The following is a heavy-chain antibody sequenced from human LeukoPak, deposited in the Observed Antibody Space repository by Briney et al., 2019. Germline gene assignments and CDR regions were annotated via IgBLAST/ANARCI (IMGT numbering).Heavy chain of an antibody. CDR3: ARAVPTYSSGWYGNYYYYYMDV. V-gene: IGHV1-2*02. J-gene: IGHJ6*03. CDR1: GYTFTGYY. CDR2: INPNSGGT. D-gene: IGHD6-19*01. Sequence: ASVKVSCKASGYTFTGYYMHWVRQAPGQGLEWMGWINPNSGGTSYAQKFQGRVTMTRDTSISTAYMELSRLRSDDTAVYYCARAVPTYSSGWYGNYYYYYMDVWGKGTTVTVSS.